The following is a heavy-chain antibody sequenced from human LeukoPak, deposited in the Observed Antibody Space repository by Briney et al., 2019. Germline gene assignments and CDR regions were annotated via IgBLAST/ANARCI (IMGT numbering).Heavy chain of an antibody. Sequence: GASVKVSCKASGYTFTGYYFHWVRQAPGQGPEWMGRIDPSSGGTKYVEKFLGRVTLTRDTSTSTVYMELTNLTSDDTAVYYCARAGDFYDSSGNSRHWGQGTPVTVSS. D-gene: IGHD3-22*01. CDR1: GYTFTGYY. V-gene: IGHV1-2*06. CDR2: IDPSSGGT. CDR3: ARAGDFYDSSGNSRH. J-gene: IGHJ4*02.